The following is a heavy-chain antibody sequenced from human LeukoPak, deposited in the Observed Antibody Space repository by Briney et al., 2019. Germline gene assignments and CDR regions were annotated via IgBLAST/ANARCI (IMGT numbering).Heavy chain of an antibody. CDR2: IYYSGST. V-gene: IGHV4-59*01. J-gene: IGHJ4*02. D-gene: IGHD6-6*01. CDR1: GGSISSYY. CDR3: ARVDPDSSSTLEVFDY. Sequence: SETLSLTCTVSGGSISSYYWSWIRQPPGKGLEWIGYIYYSGSTNYNPSLKSRVTISVDTSKNQFSLKLSSVTPADTAVYYCARVDPDSSSTLEVFDYWGQGTLVTASS.